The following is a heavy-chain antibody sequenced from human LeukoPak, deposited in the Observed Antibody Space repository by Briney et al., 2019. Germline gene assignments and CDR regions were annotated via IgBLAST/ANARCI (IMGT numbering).Heavy chain of an antibody. V-gene: IGHV3-30*04. CDR1: GFTFSSYA. CDR2: ISYDGSNK. Sequence: PGGSLRLSCAASGFTFSSYAMHWVRQAPGKGLEWVAVISYDGSNKYYADSVKGRFTISRDNSKNTLYLQMNSLRAEDTAVYYCASGSVDGWFDPWGQGTLVTVSS. D-gene: IGHD4-23*01. CDR3: ASGSVDGWFDP. J-gene: IGHJ5*02.